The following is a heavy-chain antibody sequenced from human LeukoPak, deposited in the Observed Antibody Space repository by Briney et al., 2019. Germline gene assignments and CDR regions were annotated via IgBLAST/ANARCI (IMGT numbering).Heavy chain of an antibody. CDR2: FDPEDGET. D-gene: IGHD5-18*01. V-gene: IGHV1-24*01. CDR1: GYTLTELS. CDR3: ATDLVRGYSYGFDY. J-gene: IGHJ4*02. Sequence: ASVKVSCKVSGYTLTELSMHWVRQAPGKGLEWMGGFDPEDGETIYAQKFQGRVTMTEDTSTDTAYMEQSSLRSEDTAVYYCATDLVRGYSYGFDYWGQGTLVTVSS.